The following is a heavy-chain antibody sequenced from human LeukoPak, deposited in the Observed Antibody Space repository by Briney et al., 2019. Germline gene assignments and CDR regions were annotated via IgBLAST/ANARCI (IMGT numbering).Heavy chain of an antibody. CDR3: ARGYDILTGYSPVFYYGMDV. Sequence: GGSLRLSCAASGFTFSDYYMSWIHQAPGKGLEWVSYISSSSSYTNYADSVKGRFTISRDNAKNSLYLQMNSLRAEDTAVYYCARGYDILTGYSPVFYYGMDVWGKGTTVTVSS. V-gene: IGHV3-11*06. CDR2: ISSSSSYT. CDR1: GFTFSDYY. J-gene: IGHJ6*04. D-gene: IGHD3-9*01.